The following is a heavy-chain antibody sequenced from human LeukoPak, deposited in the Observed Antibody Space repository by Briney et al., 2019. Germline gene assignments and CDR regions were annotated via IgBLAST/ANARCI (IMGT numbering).Heavy chain of an antibody. D-gene: IGHD3-3*01. CDR2: IYTDGST. J-gene: IGHJ5*02. CDR3: ARDSYDFWSGQNWFDP. CDR1: GGSITSGSHY. V-gene: IGHV4-61*02. Sequence: PSQTLSLTCTVSGGSITSGSHYWSWIRQPAGKGLEWIGRIYTDGSTNYNPSLKSRVTISVDTSKNQFSLKVSSVTAADTAVYYCARDSYDFWSGQNWFDPLGQGTLVTVSS.